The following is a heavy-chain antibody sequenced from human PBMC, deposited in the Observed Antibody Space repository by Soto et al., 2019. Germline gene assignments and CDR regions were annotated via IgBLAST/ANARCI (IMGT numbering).Heavy chain of an antibody. D-gene: IGHD3-16*01. CDR2: ISGAGGST. CDR3: KKVLVEETLGDGIDV. Sequence: GGSLRLSCVASGFSFNSYVMSWVRQAPGKGLEWVSSISGAGGSTYYAGSVKGRFTISRDNSRDTLYLQMNSLRGEDTAKYYCKKVLVEETLGDGIDVCGPGPTVTVYS. V-gene: IGHV3-23*01. J-gene: IGHJ6*02. CDR1: GFSFNSYV.